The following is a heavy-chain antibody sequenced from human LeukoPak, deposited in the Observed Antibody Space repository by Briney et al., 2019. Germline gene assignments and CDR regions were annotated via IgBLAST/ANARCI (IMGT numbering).Heavy chain of an antibody. D-gene: IGHD2-15*01. CDR3: ARDSAGYCSGGSCYQYYYGMDV. CDR2: ISAYNGNT. J-gene: IGHJ6*02. V-gene: IGHV1-18*01. CDR1: GYTFTSYD. Sequence: ASVKVSCKASGYTFTSYDINWVRQAPGQGLEWTGWISAYNGNTNYAQKLQGRVTMTTDTSTSTAYMELRSLRSDDTAVYYCARDSAGYCSGGSCYQYYYGMDVWGQGTTVTVSS.